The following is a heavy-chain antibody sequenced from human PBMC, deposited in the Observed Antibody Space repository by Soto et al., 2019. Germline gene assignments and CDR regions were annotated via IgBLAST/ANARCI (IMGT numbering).Heavy chain of an antibody. V-gene: IGHV4-39*01. CDR1: GGSINSSGYY. Sequence: SETLSLTCTVSGGSINSSGYYWGWIRQPPGKGLEWIGAIYNTGTAYYNPSLESQVTISVDTSKNQFSLKLNSVTAADTAVFYCARQKRMLATPNYFDPWGQGTLVTVSS. CDR2: IYNTGTA. J-gene: IGHJ5*02. CDR3: ARQKRMLATPNYFDP. D-gene: IGHD1-26*01.